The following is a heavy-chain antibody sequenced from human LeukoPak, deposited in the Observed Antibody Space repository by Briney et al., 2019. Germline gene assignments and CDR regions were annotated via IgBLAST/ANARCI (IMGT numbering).Heavy chain of an antibody. D-gene: IGHD2/OR15-2a*01. V-gene: IGHV3-21*01. J-gene: IGHJ4*02. CDR2: ISSSSSYI. CDR3: ARERTTIVSGTTIGAY. CDR1: GFTFSSYS. Sequence: GGSLRLSCAASGFTFSSYSMNWVRQAPGKGLEWVSSISSSSSYIYYADSVKGRFTISRDNAKNSLYLQMNSLRADDTAVYYCARERTTIVSGTTIGAYWGQGTLVTVSS.